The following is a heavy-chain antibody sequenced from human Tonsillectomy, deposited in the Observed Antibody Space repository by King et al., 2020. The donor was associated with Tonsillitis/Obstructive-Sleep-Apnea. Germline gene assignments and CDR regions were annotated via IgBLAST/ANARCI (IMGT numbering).Heavy chain of an antibody. CDR3: AAHSSGNSSKYYYYYYMDV. Sequence: VQLVESGGGLVQPGGSLRLSCAASGFTFSSYAMSWVRQAPGKGLEWVSHISGGGGSTYYADSVKGRFTLSRDNSKNTLNLQMNSLRAEDTAVYYCAAHSSGNSSKYYYYYYMDVWGKGTTVTVSS. CDR1: GFTFSSYA. V-gene: IGHV3-23*04. CDR2: ISGGGGST. D-gene: IGHD3-22*01. J-gene: IGHJ6*03.